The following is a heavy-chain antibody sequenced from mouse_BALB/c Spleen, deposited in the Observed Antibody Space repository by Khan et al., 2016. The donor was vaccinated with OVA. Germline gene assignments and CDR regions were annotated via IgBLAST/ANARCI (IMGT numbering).Heavy chain of an antibody. CDR1: GFSLTDYG. J-gene: IGHJ4*01. V-gene: IGHV2-6-5*01. Sequence: QVQLKQSGPGLVAPSQSLSITCTVSGFSLTDYGVSWIRQPPGKGLEWLGVIWGGGSTYYNSALKSRLSISKDNSKSQVFLKMSSLQTDDTAMYYCAKGVWSYYYALDYWGQGTSVTVSS. CDR3: AKGVWSYYYALDY. CDR2: IWGGGST.